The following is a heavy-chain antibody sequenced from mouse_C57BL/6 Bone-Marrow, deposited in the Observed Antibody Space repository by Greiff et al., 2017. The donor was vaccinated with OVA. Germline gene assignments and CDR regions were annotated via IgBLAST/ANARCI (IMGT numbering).Heavy chain of an antibody. V-gene: IGHV2-2*01. D-gene: IGHD2-3*01. Sequence: VKLMESGPGLVQPSQSLSITCTVSGFSLTSYGVHWVRQSPGKGLEWLGVIWSGGSTAYNAAFISRLSISKDNSKSQVFFKMNSLQADDTAIYYCARRDGYYYYAMDYWGQGTSVTVSS. CDR1: GFSLTSYG. CDR3: ARRDGYYYYAMDY. J-gene: IGHJ4*01. CDR2: IWSGGST.